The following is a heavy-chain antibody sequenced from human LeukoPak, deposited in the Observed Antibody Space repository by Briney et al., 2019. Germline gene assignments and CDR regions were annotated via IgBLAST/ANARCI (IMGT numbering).Heavy chain of an antibody. Sequence: PGGSLRLSCAASGFTFSNAWMNWVRQAPGKGLEWVGRVKTKTVGGTTDYAAPVKGRFTIARDDSKNTLYPQMDSLKTEDTAVYYCTTHPYWGQGTLVTVSS. CDR3: TTHPY. J-gene: IGHJ4*02. CDR1: GFTFSNAW. V-gene: IGHV3-15*01. CDR2: VKTKTVGGTT.